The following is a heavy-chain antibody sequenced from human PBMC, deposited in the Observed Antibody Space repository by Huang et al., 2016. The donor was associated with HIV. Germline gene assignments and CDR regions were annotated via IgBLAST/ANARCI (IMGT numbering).Heavy chain of an antibody. Sequence: QVQLVQSGAEMKKSGSSVKVSCKASGGTVSSFSFTWVRQAPGTGLEWMGGSIPLTDTTYLEQKVRGRVTLTADESTNTAFMELSGLTSQDTAVYYCARGVGNSNRGFDIWGQGTLVTVS. V-gene: IGHV1-69*13. CDR2: SIPLTDTT. D-gene: IGHD5-18*01. CDR3: ARGVGNSNRGFDI. J-gene: IGHJ4*02. CDR1: GGTVSSFS.